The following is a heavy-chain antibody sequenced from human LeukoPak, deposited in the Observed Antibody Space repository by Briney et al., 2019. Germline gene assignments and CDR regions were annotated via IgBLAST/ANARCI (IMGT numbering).Heavy chain of an antibody. CDR2: IYYSGST. Sequence: SETLSLTCTVSGGSISSYYWSWIRQPPGKGLEWIGYIYYSGSTNYNPSLESRVTISVDTSKNQFSLKLSSVTAADTAVYYCARERYCSGGSCYEVWGQGTMVTVSS. CDR1: GGSISSYY. CDR3: ARERYCSGGSCYEV. J-gene: IGHJ3*01. D-gene: IGHD2-15*01. V-gene: IGHV4-59*01.